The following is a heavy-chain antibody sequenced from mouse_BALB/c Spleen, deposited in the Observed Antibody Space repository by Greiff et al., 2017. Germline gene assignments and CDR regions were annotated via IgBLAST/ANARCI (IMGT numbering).Heavy chain of an antibody. CDR1: GYSITSDYA. CDR3: ASPYGNYWFAY. V-gene: IGHV3-2*02. CDR2: ISYSGST. D-gene: IGHD2-10*02. Sequence: EVKLQESGPGLVKPSQSLSLTCTVTGYSITSDYAWNWIRQFPGNKLEWMGYISYSGSTSYNPSLKSRISITRDTSKNQFFLQLNSVTTEDTATYYCASPYGNYWFAYWGQGTLVTVSA. J-gene: IGHJ3*01.